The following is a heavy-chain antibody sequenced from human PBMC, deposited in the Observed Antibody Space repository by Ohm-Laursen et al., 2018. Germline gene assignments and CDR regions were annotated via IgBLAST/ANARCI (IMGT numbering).Heavy chain of an antibody. CDR2: ISAYNGHT. V-gene: IGHV1-18*01. J-gene: IGHJ6*02. D-gene: IGHD3-3*01. Sequence: ASVKVSCKASGYTFTSYGISWVRQAPGQGLEWMGWISAYNGHTNYAQKFQGRVTITADKSTSTAYMELSSLRSEDTAVYYCATLWSGYYYYYYGMDVWGQGTTVTVSS. CDR1: GYTFTSYG. CDR3: ATLWSGYYYYYYGMDV.